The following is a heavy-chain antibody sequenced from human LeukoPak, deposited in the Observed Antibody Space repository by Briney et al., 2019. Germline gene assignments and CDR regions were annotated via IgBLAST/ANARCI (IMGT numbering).Heavy chain of an antibody. CDR3: ARDEWGDAFDI. CDR1: GFTFSSYG. CDR2: IWYDGSNK. D-gene: IGHD1-26*01. V-gene: IGHV3-33*01. J-gene: IGHJ3*02. Sequence: QPGRSLRLSCAASGFTFSSYGMHWVRQAPGKGLEWVAVIWYDGSNKYYADSVKGRFTISRDNAKNSLYLQMNSLRAEDTAVYYCARDEWGDAFDIWGQGTMVTVFS.